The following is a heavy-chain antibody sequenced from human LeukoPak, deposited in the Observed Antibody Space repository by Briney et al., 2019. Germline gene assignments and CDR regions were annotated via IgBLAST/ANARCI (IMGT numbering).Heavy chain of an antibody. D-gene: IGHD3-16*02. Sequence: SETLSLTCGVYGGSFSNYYWNWLRQPPGKGLEWIGEINHSVGTKYNPSLKSRVTISVDTSKNQFSLKLSSVTAADTAVYYCARGLMITFGGVIATENSFDYWGQGTLVTVSS. CDR2: INHSVGT. J-gene: IGHJ4*02. V-gene: IGHV4-34*01. CDR1: GGSFSNYY. CDR3: ARGLMITFGGVIATENSFDY.